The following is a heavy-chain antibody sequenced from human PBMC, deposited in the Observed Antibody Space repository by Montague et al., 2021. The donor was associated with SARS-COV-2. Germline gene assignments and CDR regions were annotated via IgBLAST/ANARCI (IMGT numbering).Heavy chain of an antibody. CDR3: ARGPDSSGYYNDFDY. V-gene: IGHV4-4*02. Sequence: TLSLTCAVSGGSISSSHWFTWVRQPPGKGLEWIGDIYDSETINYNPSLKRRVTISVDRTKNQFSLKLSSVTAADTAVYYCARGPDSSGYYNDFDYWGQGTLVTVSS. J-gene: IGHJ4*02. CDR2: IYDSETI. D-gene: IGHD3-22*01. CDR1: GGSISSSHW.